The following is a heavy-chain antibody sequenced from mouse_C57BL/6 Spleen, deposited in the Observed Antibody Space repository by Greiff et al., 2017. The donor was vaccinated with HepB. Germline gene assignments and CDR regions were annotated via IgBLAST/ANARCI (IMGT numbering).Heavy chain of an antibody. J-gene: IGHJ2*01. CDR2: IYPGSGST. CDR1: GYTFTSYW. Sequence: QVQLQQSGAELVKPGASVKMSCKASGYTFTSYWITWVKQRPGQGLEWIGDIYPGSGSTNYNEKFKSKATLTVDTSSSTAYMQLSSLTSEDSAVYYCARWGLFDYDGNYFDYWGQGTTLTVSS. V-gene: IGHV1-55*01. D-gene: IGHD2-4*01. CDR3: ARWGLFDYDGNYFDY.